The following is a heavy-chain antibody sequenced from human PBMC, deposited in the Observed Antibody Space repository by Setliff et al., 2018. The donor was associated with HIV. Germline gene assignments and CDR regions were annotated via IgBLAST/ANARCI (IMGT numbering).Heavy chain of an antibody. CDR1: GGSISSYY. D-gene: IGHD3-16*02. CDR3: AREGDYDYVWGSYRI. J-gene: IGHJ4*02. CDR2: IYSSGRT. V-gene: IGHV4-4*07. Sequence: PSETLSLTCTVSGGSISSYYWNWIRQPAGKGLEWIGRIYSSGRTNYNPSLKSRVTMSVDTSKNQFSPKLSSVTAADTAVYYCAREGDYDYVWGSYRIWGQGTLVTVSS.